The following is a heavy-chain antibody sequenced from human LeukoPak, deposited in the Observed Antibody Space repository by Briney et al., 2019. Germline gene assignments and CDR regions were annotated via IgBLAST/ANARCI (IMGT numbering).Heavy chain of an antibody. CDR1: GGSINSSSYY. CDR3: ARHRSKWLQSSFDY. CDR2: IFYSGNT. Sequence: SETLSLTCTVSGGSINSSSYYWGWIRQPPGKGLEWLGSIFYSGNTYDNPSLKSRVTISVDTSKNQFSLKLNSVTAADTAVYYCARHRSKWLQSSFDYWGQGTLVTVSS. J-gene: IGHJ4*02. V-gene: IGHV4-39*01. D-gene: IGHD5-24*01.